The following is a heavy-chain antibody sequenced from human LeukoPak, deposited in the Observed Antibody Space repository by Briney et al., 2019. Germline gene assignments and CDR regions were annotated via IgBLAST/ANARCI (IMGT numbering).Heavy chain of an antibody. D-gene: IGHD3-22*01. CDR1: GGSISSSSYY. CDR2: IYYSGST. CDR3: ARGFDSSGYYDS. V-gene: IGHV4-39*07. Sequence: SETLSLTCTVSGGSISSSSYYWGWIRQPPGKGLEWIGSIYYSGSTYYNPSLKSRVTISVDTSKNQFSLKLSSVTAADTDVYYCARGFDSSGYYDSWGQGTLVTVSS. J-gene: IGHJ4*02.